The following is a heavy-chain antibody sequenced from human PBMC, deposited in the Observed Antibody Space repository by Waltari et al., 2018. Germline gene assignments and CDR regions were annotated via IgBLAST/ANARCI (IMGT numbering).Heavy chain of an antibody. CDR1: GFTFSSYS. Sequence: EVQLVESGGGLVKPGGSLRLSCAASGFTFSSYSMNWVRQAPGKGLEWVSSISSSSSYIDYADSVKGRFTISRDNAKNSLYLQMNSLRAEDTAVYYCATSSSGLVGIFDYWGQGTLVTVSS. V-gene: IGHV3-21*01. CDR2: ISSSSSYI. D-gene: IGHD6-19*01. CDR3: ATSSSGLVGIFDY. J-gene: IGHJ4*02.